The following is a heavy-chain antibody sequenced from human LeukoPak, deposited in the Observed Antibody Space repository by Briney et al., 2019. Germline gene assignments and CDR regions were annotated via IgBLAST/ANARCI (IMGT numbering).Heavy chain of an antibody. Sequence: GGSLRLSCAASGFTVSSNYMSWVRQAPGMGLEWVSVIYSGGSTYYADSVKGRFTISRDNSKNTLYLQMNSLRAEDTAVYYCARSNHSSGYYGYFDYWGQGTLVTVSS. D-gene: IGHD3-22*01. CDR3: ARSNHSSGYYGYFDY. CDR1: GFTVSSNY. V-gene: IGHV3-53*01. CDR2: IYSGGST. J-gene: IGHJ4*02.